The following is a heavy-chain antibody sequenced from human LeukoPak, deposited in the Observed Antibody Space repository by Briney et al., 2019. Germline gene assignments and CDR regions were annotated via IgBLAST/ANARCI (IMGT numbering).Heavy chain of an antibody. V-gene: IGHV4-30-2*01. CDR1: GGSISSGGYS. J-gene: IGHJ4*02. D-gene: IGHD3-10*01. CDR2: IYHSGST. Sequence: PSETLSLTCAVSGGSISSGGYSWSWIRQPPGKGLEWIGYIYHSGSTYYNPSLKSRVTISVDRSKNQFSLKLSSVTAADTAVYYCARARRILWFGVWGQGTLVTVSS. CDR3: ARARRILWFGV.